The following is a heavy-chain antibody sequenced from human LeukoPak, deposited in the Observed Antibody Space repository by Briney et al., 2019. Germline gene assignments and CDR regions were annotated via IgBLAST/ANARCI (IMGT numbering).Heavy chain of an antibody. V-gene: IGHV1-2*02. D-gene: IGHD1-26*01. CDR3: ARVVQSTIGFTNWFDP. J-gene: IGHJ5*02. CDR2: INPNSGGT. Sequence: ASVKVSCKASGYIFTDYYMHWVRQAPGQELGWMGWINPNSGGTNYAQKFQGRVTMTRDTSISTAYMELSRLRSDDTAVYYCARVVQSTIGFTNWFDPWGQGTLVTVSS. CDR1: GYIFTDYY.